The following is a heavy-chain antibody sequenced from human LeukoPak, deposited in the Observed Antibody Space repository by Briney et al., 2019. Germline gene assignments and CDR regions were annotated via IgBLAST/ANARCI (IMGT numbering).Heavy chain of an antibody. J-gene: IGHJ4*02. V-gene: IGHV3-48*03. D-gene: IGHD3-16*01. CDR2: ITGSGGAV. CDR3: ARNGGGLDY. CDR1: EFTFSSYD. Sequence: GGSLRLSCAASEFTFSSYDIIWVRQAPGKGLEWVSWITGSGGAVKYTDSVKGRFTISRENAKKSVYLQMNSLRVEDTAVYYCARNGGGLDYWGQGTLVTVSS.